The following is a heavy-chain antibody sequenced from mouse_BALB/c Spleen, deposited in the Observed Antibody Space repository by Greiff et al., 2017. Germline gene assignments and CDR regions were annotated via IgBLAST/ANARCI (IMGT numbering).Heavy chain of an antibody. D-gene: IGHD2-14*01. Sequence: EVKLVESGGGLVKPGGSLKLSCAASGFTFSSYAMSWVRQTPEKRLELVAAINSDGGSTYYPDTMERRFIISRDNTKKTLYLQMSSLRSEDTALYYCARHEGNRAWFAYWGQGTLVTVSA. CDR2: INSDGGST. CDR3: ARHEGNRAWFAY. J-gene: IGHJ3*01. V-gene: IGHV5-6-2*01. CDR1: GFTFSSYA.